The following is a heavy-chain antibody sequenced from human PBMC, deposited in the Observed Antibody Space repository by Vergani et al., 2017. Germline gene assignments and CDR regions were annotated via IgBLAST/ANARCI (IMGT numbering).Heavy chain of an antibody. V-gene: IGHV1-8*01. J-gene: IGHJ4*02. CDR3: ATTYYYDSSGSNYFDY. Sequence: QVQLVQSGAEVKKPGASVKVSCKASGYTFTSYDINWVRQATGQGLEWMGWMNPNSGNTGYAQKFQGRITMTRDTSMSTAYMELSSLRSEDTAVYYCATTYYYDSSGSNYFDYWGQGTLVTVSS. CDR2: MNPNSGNT. CDR1: GYTFTSYD. D-gene: IGHD3-22*01.